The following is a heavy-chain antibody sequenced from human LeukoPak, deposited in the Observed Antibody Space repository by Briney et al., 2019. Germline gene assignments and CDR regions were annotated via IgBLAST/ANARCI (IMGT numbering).Heavy chain of an antibody. CDR1: GFTFSDYY. CDR2: ISSSGSTI. V-gene: IGHV3-11*04. Sequence: PGGSLRLSCAASGFTFSDYYMSWIRQAPGKGLEWVSYISSSGSTIYYADSVKGRFTISRDNAKNSLYLQMNSLRAEDTAVYYCTRAPNYYDSSGYPEYYYYYYMDVWGKGTTVTVSS. CDR3: TRAPNYYDSSGYPEYYYYYYMDV. J-gene: IGHJ6*03. D-gene: IGHD3-22*01.